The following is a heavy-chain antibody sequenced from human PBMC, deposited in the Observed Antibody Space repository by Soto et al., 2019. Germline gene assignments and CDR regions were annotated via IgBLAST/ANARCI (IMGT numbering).Heavy chain of an antibody. CDR1: GFTFSSSA. Sequence: GGSLRLSCVASGFTFSSSAMSWVRQAPGKGLEWVSAISGSGGSTYYADSVKGRFTISRDNSKNTLYLQMNSLRAEDTAVYYCAKDFMVRGVTPPGSPWGKGTTVTVSS. J-gene: IGHJ6*04. CDR2: ISGSGGST. V-gene: IGHV3-23*01. D-gene: IGHD3-10*01. CDR3: AKDFMVRGVTPPGSP.